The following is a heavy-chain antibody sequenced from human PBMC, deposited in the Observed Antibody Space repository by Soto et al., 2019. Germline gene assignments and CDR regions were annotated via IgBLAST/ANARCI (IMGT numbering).Heavy chain of an antibody. J-gene: IGHJ4*02. Sequence: EVQLVESGGGLVQPGRSLRLSCAASGFTFDDYAMHWVRQAPGKGLEWVSGISWDSNDIGYADSVKGRFTISRDNAKNSLYLQMNSLRAEDTALYYCAKSNYDSSVYHFWFDYWGQGTLVTVSS. CDR1: GFTFDDYA. CDR2: ISWDSNDI. D-gene: IGHD3-22*01. V-gene: IGHV3-9*01. CDR3: AKSNYDSSVYHFWFDY.